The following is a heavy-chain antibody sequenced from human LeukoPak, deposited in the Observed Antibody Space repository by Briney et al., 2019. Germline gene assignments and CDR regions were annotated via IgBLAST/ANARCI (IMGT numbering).Heavy chain of an antibody. CDR1: GYTFTSYY. D-gene: IGHD6-13*01. CDR3: ARVGTYYYYMDV. V-gene: IGHV1-46*01. CDR2: INPSGGST. J-gene: IGHJ6*03. Sequence: RASVKVSCKASGYTFTSYYMHWVRQAPGQGLEWMGLINPSGGSTSYAQKFQGRVTMTRDMSTSTVYMELSSLRSEDTAVYYCARVGTYYYYMDVWGKGTTVTVSS.